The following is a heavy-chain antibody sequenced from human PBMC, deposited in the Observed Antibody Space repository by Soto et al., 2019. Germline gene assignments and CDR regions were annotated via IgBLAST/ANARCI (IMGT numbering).Heavy chain of an antibody. J-gene: IGHJ6*02. CDR1: GGSISRGDYY. Sequence: SETLSLTCTVSGGSISRGDYYWCWIRQPPGKGLEWIGYIYYSGSTYYNPSLKSRVTISVDTSKNQFSLKLSSVTAADTAVYYCARGRVGLEPEYYYYYGMDVWGQGTTVTVSS. V-gene: IGHV4-30-4*01. CDR3: ARGRVGLEPEYYYYYGMDV. CDR2: IYYSGST. D-gene: IGHD3-16*01.